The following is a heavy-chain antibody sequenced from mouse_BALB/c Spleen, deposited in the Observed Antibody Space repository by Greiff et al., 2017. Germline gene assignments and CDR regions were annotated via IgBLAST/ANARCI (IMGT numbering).Heavy chain of an antibody. J-gene: IGHJ2*01. Sequence: EVQVVESGGGLVKPGGSLKLSCAASGFTFSSYTMSWVRQTPEKRLEWVATISSGGGNTYYPDSVKGRFTISRDNAKNNLYLQMSSLRSEDTALYYCAVGDFDYWGQGTTLTVSS. CDR1: GFTFSSYT. V-gene: IGHV5-9*03. D-gene: IGHD3-3*01. CDR3: AVGDFDY. CDR2: ISSGGGNT.